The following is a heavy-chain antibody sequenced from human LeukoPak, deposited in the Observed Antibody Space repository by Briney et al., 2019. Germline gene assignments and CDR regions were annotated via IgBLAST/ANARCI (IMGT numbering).Heavy chain of an antibody. Sequence: SETLSLTCTVSGGSISSSSYYWGWIRQPPGKGLEWIGSIYYSGSTYYNPSLKSRVTISVDTSKNQFSLKLSSVTAADTAVYYCARDMEMATINWGQGTLVTVSS. V-gene: IGHV4-39*07. D-gene: IGHD5-24*01. CDR2: IYYSGST. J-gene: IGHJ4*02. CDR3: ARDMEMATIN. CDR1: GGSISSSSYY.